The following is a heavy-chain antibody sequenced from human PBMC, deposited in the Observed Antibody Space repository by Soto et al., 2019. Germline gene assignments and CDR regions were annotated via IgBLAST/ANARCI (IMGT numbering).Heavy chain of an antibody. CDR1: GFNTRFYS. Sequence: GGSLRLSCTASGFNTRFYSRSWVRQAPGKGLEWVAALSRSGSATYYADSVRGRFTISRDASKDTLFRQMSNLRAEDTALYYRSKGEMSTIRNSFDPWGQGTLVTVSS. CDR2: LSRSGSAT. CDR3: SKGEMSTIRNSFDP. J-gene: IGHJ5*02. D-gene: IGHD1-7*01. V-gene: IGHV3-23*01.